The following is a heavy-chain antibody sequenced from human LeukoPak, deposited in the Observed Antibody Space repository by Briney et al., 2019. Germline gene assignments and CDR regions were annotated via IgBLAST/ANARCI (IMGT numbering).Heavy chain of an antibody. CDR2: ISSSGSTI. CDR1: XSDYY. CDR3: ARERGLPSGWYGD. Sequence: XSDYYMSWIRQAPGKGLEWVSYISSSGSTIYYADSVKGRFTISRDNAENSLYLQMNSLRAEDTAVYYCARERGLPSGWYGDWGQGTLVTVSS. J-gene: IGHJ4*02. D-gene: IGHD6-19*01. V-gene: IGHV3-11*01.